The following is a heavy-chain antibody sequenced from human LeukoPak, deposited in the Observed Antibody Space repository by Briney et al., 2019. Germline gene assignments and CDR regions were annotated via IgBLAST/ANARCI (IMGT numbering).Heavy chain of an antibody. CDR3: ARGPRAAADDY. D-gene: IGHD6-13*01. CDR2: INAYNGNT. V-gene: IGHV1-3*01. Sequence: GASVKVSCKASGYTFINFAINWGRLAPGQRPEWMGWINAYNGNTKYSQKFQDRVTITRDTSASTAYMELTNLTSEDTAVYYCARGPRAAADDYWGQGSLVTVSS. CDR1: GYTFINFA. J-gene: IGHJ4*02.